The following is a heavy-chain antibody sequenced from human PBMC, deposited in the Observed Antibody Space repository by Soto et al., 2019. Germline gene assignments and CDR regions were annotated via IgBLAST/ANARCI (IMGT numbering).Heavy chain of an antibody. J-gene: IGHJ4*02. Sequence: QVQLVQSGAEVKKPGSSVKVSCEATGGTFAHAAITWVRQAPGQGLEWVGGINPMFNSTHYAQKFQGRVTITADAVTSTAFMELRGLTSDDTAVYYCARQIFAADYWGQGTLLVVSS. V-gene: IGHV1-69*01. D-gene: IGHD3-9*01. CDR3: ARQIFAADY. CDR2: INPMFNST. CDR1: GGTFAHAA.